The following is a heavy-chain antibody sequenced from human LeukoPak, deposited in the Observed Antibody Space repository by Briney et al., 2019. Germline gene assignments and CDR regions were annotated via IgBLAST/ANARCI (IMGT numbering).Heavy chain of an antibody. V-gene: IGHV3-30*03. CDR3: ARGWFGDTKAPVDY. D-gene: IGHD3-10*01. J-gene: IGHJ4*02. Sequence: AGGSLRLSCAASGFTFSSYGMHWVRQAPGKGLEWVAVISYDGSNKYYADSVKGRFTISRDNSKNTLYLQMNSLRAEDTAVYYCARGWFGDTKAPVDYWGQGTLVTVSS. CDR1: GFTFSSYG. CDR2: ISYDGSNK.